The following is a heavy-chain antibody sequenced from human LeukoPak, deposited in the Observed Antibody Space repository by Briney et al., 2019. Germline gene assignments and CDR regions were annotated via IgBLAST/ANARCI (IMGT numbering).Heavy chain of an antibody. J-gene: IGHJ4*02. Sequence: PGGSLRLSCAAPGFTFSSYSMNWVRQAPGKGLEWVSSISSSSSYIYYADSVKGRFTISRDNAKNSLYLQMNSLRAEDTAVYYCARDGGYCSSTSCYYGIDYWGQGTLVTVSS. CDR2: ISSSSSYI. D-gene: IGHD2-2*01. CDR3: ARDGGYCSSTSCYYGIDY. CDR1: GFTFSSYS. V-gene: IGHV3-21*01.